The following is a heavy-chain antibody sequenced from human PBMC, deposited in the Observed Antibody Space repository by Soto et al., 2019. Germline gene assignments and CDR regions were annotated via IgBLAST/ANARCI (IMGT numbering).Heavy chain of an antibody. Sequence: EVQLVESGGGLVQPGRSLRLSCAISGFTFDDYAMHWVRQAPGKGLEWVSGISWNGGRVGYADSVKGRFTISRDNAGNSLYLQMKSLKPEDTALYYCTRVAPTHLIGYSGWFDPWGQGTLVTVSS. CDR1: GFTFDDYA. D-gene: IGHD3-9*01. V-gene: IGHV3-9*01. CDR3: TRVAPTHLIGYSGWFDP. CDR2: ISWNGGRV. J-gene: IGHJ5*02.